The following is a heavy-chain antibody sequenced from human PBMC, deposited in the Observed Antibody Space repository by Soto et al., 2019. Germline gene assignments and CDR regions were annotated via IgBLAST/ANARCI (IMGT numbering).Heavy chain of an antibody. V-gene: IGHV1-18*01. J-gene: IGHJ1*01. Sequence: QIQLVQSGAEVKKPGASVKVSCKASGYNFFDYGVSWVRQAPGQGLEWMGCVSPKRGNTDYARKVQSRVTMTTDASTRTAYMELRGLRSDDTAVYYCARGRTVSSIGPLLVWGQGTLVSVSS. CDR3: ARGRTVSSIGPLLV. D-gene: IGHD1-1*01. CDR2: VSPKRGNT. CDR1: GYNFFDYG.